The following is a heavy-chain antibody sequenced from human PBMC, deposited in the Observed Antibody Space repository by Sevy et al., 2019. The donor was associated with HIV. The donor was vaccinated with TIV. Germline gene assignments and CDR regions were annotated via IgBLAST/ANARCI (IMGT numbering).Heavy chain of an antibody. CDR3: ARGRGIAVAGGGYYSDY. CDR2: ISTYNGKT. D-gene: IGHD6-19*01. V-gene: IGHV1-18*04. J-gene: IGHJ4*02. CDR1: GYTFSRSV. Sequence: ASVKVSCMASGYTFSRSVITWVRQAPGQGLEWMGWISTYNGKTNYAQKFQDRVTMTTDTSTNTAYTELRSLRSDDTAIYFCARGRGIAVAGGGYYSDYWGQGSLVTVSS.